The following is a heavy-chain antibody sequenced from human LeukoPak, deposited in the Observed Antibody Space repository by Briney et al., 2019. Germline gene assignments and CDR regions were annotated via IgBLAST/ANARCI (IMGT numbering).Heavy chain of an antibody. CDR1: GGTFSSYA. CDR3: AAETMTVYAFDI. CDR2: IIPIFGTA. D-gene: IGHD4-17*01. J-gene: IGHJ3*02. V-gene: IGHV1-69*13. Sequence: SVKVSCKASGGTFSSYAISWVRQAPGQGLEWMGGIIPIFGTANYAQKFQGRVTITADESTSTAYMELSSLRSKDTAVYYCAAETMTVYAFDIWGQGTMVTVSS.